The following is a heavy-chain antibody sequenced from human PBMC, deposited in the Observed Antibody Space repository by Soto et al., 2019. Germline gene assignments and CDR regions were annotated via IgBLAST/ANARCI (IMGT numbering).Heavy chain of an antibody. D-gene: IGHD2-15*01. J-gene: IGHJ3*02. V-gene: IGHV3-30-3*01. CDR3: ARDPFGCSGGSCYSPLDAFDI. CDR1: GFTFSSYA. CDR2: ISYDGSNK. Sequence: QVQLVESGGGVVQPGRSLRLSCAASGFTFSSYAMHWVRQAPGKGLEWVAVISYDGSNKYYADSVKGRFTISRDNSKNTLYLQMNSLRAEDTAVYYCARDPFGCSGGSCYSPLDAFDIWGQGTMVTVSS.